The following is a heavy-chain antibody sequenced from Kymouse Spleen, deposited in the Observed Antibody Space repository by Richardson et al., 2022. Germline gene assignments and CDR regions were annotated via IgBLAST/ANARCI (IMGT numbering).Heavy chain of an antibody. CDR2: INHSGST. D-gene: IGHD4-11,IGHD4-11*01. CDR3: GPTTVTTRLL*L. V-gene: IGHV4-34*01. Sequence: QVQLQQWGAGLLKPSETLSLTCAVYGGSFSGYYWSWIRQPPGKGLEWIGEINHSGSTNYNPSLKSRVTISVDTSKNQFSLKLSSVTAADTAVYYCGPTTVTTRLL*LLGPGNPGHRLL. J-gene: IGHJ4*02. CDR1: GGSFSGYY.